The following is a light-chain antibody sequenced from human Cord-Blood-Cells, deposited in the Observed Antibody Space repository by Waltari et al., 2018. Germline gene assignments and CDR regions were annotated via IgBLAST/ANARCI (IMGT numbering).Light chain of an antibody. CDR2: AAS. J-gene: IGKJ1*01. Sequence: AIRMTQSPSSFSASTGARVTITCRASQGSSSYLAWYQQKQGKAPKLLFDAASTLQSGVPSSFSDSGSGTDFTLTISCLQSEDFATYSCQQYYSYPRAFGQGTKVEIK. V-gene: IGKV1-8*01. CDR1: QGSSSY. CDR3: QQYYSYPRA.